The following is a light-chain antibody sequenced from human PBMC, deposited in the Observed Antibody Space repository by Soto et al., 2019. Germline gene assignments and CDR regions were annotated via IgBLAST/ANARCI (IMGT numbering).Light chain of an antibody. Sequence: EIVLTQSPGTLSLSPGERATLSCRASQSVSSSYLAWYQQKPGQAPRLLIYGASSRATGIPDRFSGSGSGTDFTLTSSRLKPEDFAVYYCQQYGSSSFTFGPGTKVDIK. J-gene: IGKJ3*01. CDR2: GAS. CDR1: QSVSSSY. V-gene: IGKV3-20*01. CDR3: QQYGSSSFT.